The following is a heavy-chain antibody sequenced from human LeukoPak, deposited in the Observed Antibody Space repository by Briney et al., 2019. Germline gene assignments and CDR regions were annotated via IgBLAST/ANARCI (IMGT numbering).Heavy chain of an antibody. J-gene: IGHJ6*02. CDR2: IYDSGTT. CDR1: GGSISSHY. D-gene: IGHD3-10*01. Sequence: SETLSLTCTVSGGSISSHYWSWIRQPPGKGLEWIGYIYDSGTTKYNPSLKSRVTMSVDTSKNQFSLRLSSVTAADTAVYFCARDKRGYYYGSGSPFYYGLDVWGQGTTVTVSS. CDR3: ARDKRGYYYGSGSPFYYGLDV. V-gene: IGHV4-59*11.